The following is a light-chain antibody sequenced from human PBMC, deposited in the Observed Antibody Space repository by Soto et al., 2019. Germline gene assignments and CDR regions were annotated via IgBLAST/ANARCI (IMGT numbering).Light chain of an antibody. CDR1: QAINNN. CDR2: GAS. CDR3: QHDYNLLT. J-gene: IGKJ4*01. Sequence: ETVMTQSPATLSVSPGEGATLSCRASQAINNNLAWYQQKPGQAPRLLIYGASRRATGVPARFSGSGSGTDFTLTVSSLQPEDFAVYYCQHDYNLLTFGGGTKVDIK. V-gene: IGKV3-15*01.